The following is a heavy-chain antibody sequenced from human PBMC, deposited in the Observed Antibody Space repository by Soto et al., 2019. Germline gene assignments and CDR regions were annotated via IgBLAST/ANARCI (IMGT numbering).Heavy chain of an antibody. V-gene: IGHV3-23*01. J-gene: IGHJ4*01. CDR1: GFSFNNYA. Sequence: EVHLLQSGGGLEQRGGSLRLSCTASGFSFNNYAGTWVRLASGRGLEYVSSISGSGEYTYYTDSVKGRFTLSRDTSRKTLFLQMNSVGDDDSGIYFCARATGGGHGYIGMWGQGTLGTVSS. CDR3: ARATGGGHGYIGM. D-gene: IGHD6-25*01. CDR2: ISGSGEYT.